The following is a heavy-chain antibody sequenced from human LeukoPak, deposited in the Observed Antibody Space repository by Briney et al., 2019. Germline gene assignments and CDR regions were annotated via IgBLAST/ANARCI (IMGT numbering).Heavy chain of an antibody. CDR3: AKGRVGIAAAGTDY. Sequence: GGSLRLSCAASGFTFSSYAMSWVRQAPGKGLEWVSGISWNSGSIGYADSVKGRFTISRDNAKNSLYLQMNSLRAEDTALYYCAKGRVGIAAAGTDYWGQGTLVTVSS. J-gene: IGHJ4*02. V-gene: IGHV3-9*01. CDR2: ISWNSGSI. D-gene: IGHD6-13*01. CDR1: GFTFSSYA.